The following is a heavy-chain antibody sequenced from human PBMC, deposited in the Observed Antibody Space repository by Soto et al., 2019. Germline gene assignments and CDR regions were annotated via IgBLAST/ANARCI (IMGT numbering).Heavy chain of an antibody. CDR3: ARHNLDYYCYMDV. CDR2: IIPILGIA. Sequence: QVQLVQSGAEVKKPGSSVKVSCKASGGTFSSYTISWVRQAPGQGLEWMGRIIPILGIANYAQKFQGRVTITADKSTSTAYMELSSLRSEDTAVYYCARHNLDYYCYMDVWGKGTTVTVSS. CDR1: GGTFSSYT. J-gene: IGHJ6*03. V-gene: IGHV1-69*02. D-gene: IGHD2-21*01.